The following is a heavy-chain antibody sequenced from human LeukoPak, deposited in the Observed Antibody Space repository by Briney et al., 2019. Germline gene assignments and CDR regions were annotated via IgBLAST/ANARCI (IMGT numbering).Heavy chain of an antibody. CDR2: IIPNNGGT. J-gene: IGHJ4*02. Sequence: ASMEVSCKASGYIFTDYYIHWLRQARGQGLEWMGWIIPNNGGTNYAPKFRGRVTMTRDTSISTAYMELSRLRSDDTAVYYCARGLSIEGYNFNYWGQGTLVTVSS. CDR1: GYIFTDYY. D-gene: IGHD5-24*01. V-gene: IGHV1-2*02. CDR3: ARGLSIEGYNFNY.